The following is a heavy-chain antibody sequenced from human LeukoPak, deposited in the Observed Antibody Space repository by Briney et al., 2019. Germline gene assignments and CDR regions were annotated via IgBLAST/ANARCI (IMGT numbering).Heavy chain of an antibody. CDR3: AREDYSNYAPYFDY. CDR1: GFTFSQYW. D-gene: IGHD4-11*01. J-gene: IGHJ4*02. CDR2: IDPDGSST. Sequence: GGSLRLSCEASGFTFSQYWKHWVRQAPGKGLVWVSRIDPDGSSTNYADSVKGRFTISRDNAKNTLYLQLNSLRAEDTAVYYCAREDYSNYAPYFDYWGQGTLVTVSS. V-gene: IGHV3-74*01.